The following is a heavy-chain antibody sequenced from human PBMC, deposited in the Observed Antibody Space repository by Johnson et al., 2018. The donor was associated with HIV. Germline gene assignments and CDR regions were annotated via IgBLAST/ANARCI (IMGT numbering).Heavy chain of an antibody. Sequence: MQLVESGGGLVQPGRSLRLSCAASGFTFTNAWMNWVRQAPGKGLEWVGRVKSISDGGTADYAAPVRGRFTISRDTSEHTLYLQMDSLKTEDTALYYCTTSLSWNDAFHIWAQGAMVTVSS. CDR2: VKSISDGGTA. V-gene: IGHV3-15*01. CDR3: TTSLSWNDAFHI. J-gene: IGHJ3*02. CDR1: GFTFTNAW. D-gene: IGHD1-1*01.